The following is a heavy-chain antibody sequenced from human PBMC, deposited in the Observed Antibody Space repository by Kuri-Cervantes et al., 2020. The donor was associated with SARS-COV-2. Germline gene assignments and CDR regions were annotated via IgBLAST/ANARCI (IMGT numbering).Heavy chain of an antibody. V-gene: IGHV4-61*02. CDR3: ARDRWELHDY. CDR1: GGSISSGSYY. Sequence: LRLSCTVSGGSISSGSYYWSWIRQPAGKGLEWIGRIYTSGSTNYNPSLKSRVTISVDTSKNQFSLKLSSVTAADTAVYYRARDRWELHDYWGQGTLVTVSS. D-gene: IGHD1-26*01. J-gene: IGHJ4*02. CDR2: IYTSGST.